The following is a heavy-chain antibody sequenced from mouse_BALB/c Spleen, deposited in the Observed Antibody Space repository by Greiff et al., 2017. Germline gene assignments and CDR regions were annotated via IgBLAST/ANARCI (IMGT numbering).Heavy chain of an antibody. V-gene: IGHV14-3*02. D-gene: IGHD2-14*01. CDR3: ARGYRYDPAWFAY. J-gene: IGHJ3*01. Sequence: EVQLQSGAELVKPGASVKLSCTASGFNIKDTYMHWVKQRPEQGLEWIGRIDPANGNTKYDPKFQGKATITADTSSNTAYLQLSSLTSEDTAVYYCARGYRYDPAWFAYWGQGTLVTVSA. CDR1: GFNIKDTY. CDR2: IDPANGNT.